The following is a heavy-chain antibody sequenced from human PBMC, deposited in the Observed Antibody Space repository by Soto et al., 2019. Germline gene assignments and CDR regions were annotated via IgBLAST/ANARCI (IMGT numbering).Heavy chain of an antibody. D-gene: IGHD1-1*01. V-gene: IGHV1-18*04. CDR3: ARVGTGAPPRHNWFDP. CDR2: ISAYNGNT. CDR1: GYTFTSYG. J-gene: IGHJ5*02. Sequence: GASVKVSCKASGYTFTSYGISWVRQAPGQGLEWMGWISAYNGNTNYAQKLQGRVTMTTDTSTSTAYMELRSLRSDDTAVYYCARVGTGAPPRHNWFDPWGQGTLVTVSS.